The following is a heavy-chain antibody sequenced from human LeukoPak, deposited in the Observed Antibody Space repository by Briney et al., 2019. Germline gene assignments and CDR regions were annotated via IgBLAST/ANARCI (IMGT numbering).Heavy chain of an antibody. Sequence: PGGSLRLSCAASGFTFSSYGMHWVRQAPGKGLEWVAVIWYDGSNKYYAGSVKGRFTISRDNSKNTLYLQMNSLTAEDTAVYYCAKEEEAYCGGDCYSTAGYWGQGTLVTVSS. CDR1: GFTFSSYG. CDR3: AKEEEAYCGGDCYSTAGY. V-gene: IGHV3-33*06. D-gene: IGHD2-21*02. CDR2: IWYDGSNK. J-gene: IGHJ4*02.